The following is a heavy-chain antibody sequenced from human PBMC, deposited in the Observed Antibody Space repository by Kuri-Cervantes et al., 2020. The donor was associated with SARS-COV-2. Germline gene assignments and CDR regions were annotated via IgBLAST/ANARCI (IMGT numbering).Heavy chain of an antibody. CDR3: AREGGYGGNAGSWFDP. J-gene: IGHJ5*02. CDR2: IKQDGSEK. CDR1: VFTFSSYW. D-gene: IGHD4-23*01. V-gene: IGHV3-7*03. Sequence: GESLKISCAASVFTFSSYWMSWVRQAPGKGLEWVANIKQDGSEKYYVDSVKGRFTISSDNAKNSLYLQMNSLRAEDTALYHCAREGGYGGNAGSWFDPWGQGTLVTVSS.